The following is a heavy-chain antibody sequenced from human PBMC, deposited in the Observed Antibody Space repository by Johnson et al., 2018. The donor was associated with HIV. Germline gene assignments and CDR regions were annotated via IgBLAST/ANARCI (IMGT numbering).Heavy chain of an antibody. Sequence: VQLVESGGGVVRPGGSLRLSCAASGFTFDDYGMSWVRQAPGKGLKWVSGINWNGGSTGYADSVKGRFSISRDNSKNTLYVQMNSLSAEDTAVYYCAREEGTAVAGGSFDVWGRGTMVTVSS. CDR1: GFTFDDYG. V-gene: IGHV3-20*04. D-gene: IGHD6-19*01. J-gene: IGHJ3*01. CDR3: AREEGTAVAGGSFDV. CDR2: INWNGGST.